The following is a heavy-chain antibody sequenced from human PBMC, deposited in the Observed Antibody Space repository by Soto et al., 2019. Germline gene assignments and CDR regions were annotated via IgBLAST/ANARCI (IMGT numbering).Heavy chain of an antibody. CDR1: GFSFSSYG. V-gene: IGHV3-30*18. D-gene: IGHD5-12*01. CDR2: ISNDGGNK. J-gene: IGHJ4*02. CDR3: ANGQGGYYDYSLAY. Sequence: QVQLVESGGGVVQPGRSLRLSCAASGFSFSSYGMHWVRQAPGKGLEWVAVISNDGGNKHYPDSVKGRFTISRDNSKNTFYLQMTTLRTEDTAVYSCANGQGGYYDYSLAYWGQGTQVTVSS.